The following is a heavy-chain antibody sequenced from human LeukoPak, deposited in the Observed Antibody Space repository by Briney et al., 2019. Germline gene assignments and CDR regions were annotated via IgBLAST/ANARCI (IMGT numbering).Heavy chain of an antibody. Sequence: GASVKVSCKASGYTFTSYAMNWVRQAPGQGLEWMGGIIPIFGTANYAQKFQGRVTITADESTSTAYMELSSLRSEDTAVYYCARVRVGATTVHDDYWGQGTLVTVSS. J-gene: IGHJ4*02. CDR2: IIPIFGTA. V-gene: IGHV1-69*13. D-gene: IGHD1-26*01. CDR1: GYTFTSYA. CDR3: ARVRVGATTVHDDY.